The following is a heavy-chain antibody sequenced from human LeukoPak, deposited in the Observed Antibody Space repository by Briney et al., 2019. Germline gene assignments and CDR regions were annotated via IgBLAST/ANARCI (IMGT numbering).Heavy chain of an antibody. V-gene: IGHV3-11*01. J-gene: IGHJ4*02. CDR3: ARDPEYSDN. CDR1: GFIFGDFY. CDR2: ITSSGDTI. D-gene: IGHD1-1*01. Sequence: GGSLRLSCVGSGFIFGDFYMNWIRQAPGKGLEWISFITSSGDTIYYADSVKGRFTVSRDNAKNSLYLQMNSLRAEDTAVYFCARDPEYSDNWGQRTLVSVSS.